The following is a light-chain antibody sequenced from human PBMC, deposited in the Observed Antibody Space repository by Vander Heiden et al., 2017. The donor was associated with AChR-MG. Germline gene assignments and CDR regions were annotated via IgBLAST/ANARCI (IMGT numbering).Light chain of an antibody. V-gene: IGLV1-47*01. CDR2: RNN. CDR1: SPNIGSHY. J-gene: IGLJ2*01. Sequence: QSVLTQPPSASGTPGQRVTIPCSGSSPNIGSHYVYWYQQLPGTATKILIYRNNKRPAGVPDRFSGSKSGTSAALAISGLRSEDEADYYCAAGDDSLSGRVVFGGGTKLTVL. CDR3: AAGDDSLSGRVV.